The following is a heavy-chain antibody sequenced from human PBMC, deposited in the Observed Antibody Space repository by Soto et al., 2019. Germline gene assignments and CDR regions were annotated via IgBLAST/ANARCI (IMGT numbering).Heavy chain of an antibody. D-gene: IGHD2-21*02. CDR1: GYTFTSYY. CDR3: ARSDCGGDCFPPSEYFQH. J-gene: IGHJ1*01. Sequence: GASVKVSCKASGYTFTSYYMHWVRQAPGQGLEWMGIINPSGGSTSYAQKFQGRVTMTRDTSTSTVYMELSSLRSEDTAVYYCARSDCGGDCFPPSEYFQHWGQGTLVTVS. CDR2: INPSGGST. V-gene: IGHV1-46*01.